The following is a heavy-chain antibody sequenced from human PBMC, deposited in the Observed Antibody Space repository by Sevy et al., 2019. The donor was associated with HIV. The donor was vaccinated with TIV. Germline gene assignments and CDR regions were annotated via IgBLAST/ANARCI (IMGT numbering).Heavy chain of an antibody. CDR2: INSDGSST. Sequence: GGSLRLSCAASGITLTPYWMHWVRQVPGKGLVWVSRINSDGSSTSYAESVKGRFTSSRENGKKTGYLQMKSLRVEDTAVYFGSSGLYYYDMRGHQEPGDYWGQGVLVTVSS. V-gene: IGHV3-74*01. CDR1: GITLTPYW. D-gene: IGHD3-22*01. CDR3: SSGLYYYDMRGHQEPGDY. J-gene: IGHJ4*02.